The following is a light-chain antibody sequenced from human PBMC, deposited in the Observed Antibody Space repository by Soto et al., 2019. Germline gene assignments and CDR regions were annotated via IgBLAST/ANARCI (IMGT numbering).Light chain of an antibody. CDR3: CSYAGSHWV. CDR2: EVT. CDR1: SSDVGSYNL. V-gene: IGLV2-23*02. Sequence: QSALTQPASVSGSPGQSITISCTGTSSDVGSYNLVSWYQQHPGKAPKLMIYEVTKRPSGVSNRFSGSKSGNTASLTISGLQAEDEADYYCCSYAGSHWVFGGGTTLTVL. J-gene: IGLJ3*02.